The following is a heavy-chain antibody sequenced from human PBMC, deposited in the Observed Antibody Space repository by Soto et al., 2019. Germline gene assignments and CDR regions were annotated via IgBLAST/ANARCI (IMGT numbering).Heavy chain of an antibody. V-gene: IGHV4-30-4*01. CDR2: ISYSGNT. D-gene: IGHD3-22*01. CDR1: GDSVTSGDYY. CDR3: ARGEYFNRSGYYYFQN. J-gene: IGHJ1*01. Sequence: SETLSLTCSVSGDSVTSGDYYWTWVRQSPGKGLEWIGYISYSGNTAYNPSLSSRLTISLDTSKNHFSLKLHAATAADPAVYYRARGEYFNRSGYYYFQNWGQGTPVTSPQ.